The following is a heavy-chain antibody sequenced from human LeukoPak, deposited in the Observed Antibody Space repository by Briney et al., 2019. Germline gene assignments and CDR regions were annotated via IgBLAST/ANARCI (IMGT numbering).Heavy chain of an antibody. V-gene: IGHV3-7*01. Sequence: GGCLRLSCVADGFTFSCSWMGWVRLAAGRGLVWVANIKQGGSEKYYVDYVKGRFTISRDNAKNSLYLQMNSLRAEDTAVYYCARKNGLDYWGQGTLVTVSS. CDR1: GFTFSCSW. CDR3: ARKNGLDY. CDR2: IKQGGSEK. J-gene: IGHJ4*02.